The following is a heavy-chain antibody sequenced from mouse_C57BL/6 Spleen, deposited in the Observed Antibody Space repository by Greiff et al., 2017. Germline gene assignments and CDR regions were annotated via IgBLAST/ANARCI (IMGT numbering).Heavy chain of an antibody. V-gene: IGHV1-55*01. CDR2: IYPGSGST. J-gene: IGHJ2*01. D-gene: IGHD3-2*02. CDR3: AKGAAKATDFDY. Sequence: VQLQQSGAELVKPGASVKMSCKASGYTFTSYWITWVKQRPGQGLEWIGDIYPGSGSTNYNEKFKSKATLTVDTSSSTAYMHLSSLTSEDSAVYYGAKGAAKATDFDYWGQGTTLTVSS. CDR1: GYTFTSYW.